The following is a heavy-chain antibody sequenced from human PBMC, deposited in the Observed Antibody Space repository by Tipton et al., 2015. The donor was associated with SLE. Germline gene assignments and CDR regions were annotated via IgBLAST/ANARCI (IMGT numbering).Heavy chain of an antibody. CDR2: IYPGDSDT. CDR3: ARLNGDFDAFDM. D-gene: IGHD4-17*01. Sequence: VQLVQSGAEVKKPGESLKISCKGSGYSFTNYWIGWVRQMSGKGLEWMGIIYPGDSDTRYSPSLQGQVTFSADKSTSTAYLRWSSLKASDTAMYYCARLNGDFDAFDMWGQGTMVTVSS. CDR1: GYSFTNYW. V-gene: IGHV5-51*01. J-gene: IGHJ3*02.